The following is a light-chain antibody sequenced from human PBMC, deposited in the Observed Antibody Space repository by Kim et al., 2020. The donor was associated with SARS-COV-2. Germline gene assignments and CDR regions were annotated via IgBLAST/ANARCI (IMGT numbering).Light chain of an antibody. J-gene: IGLJ3*02. CDR1: SSYVGSYKY. CDR3: GSYAGSNKWV. CDR2: EVN. Sequence: GQSVTISCTGTSSYVGSYKYVSWYQQHPGKAPKRMIFEVNQRPSGVPARFSGSKSGNTASLTVSGLQAEDEADYYCGSYAGSNKWVFGGGTQLTVL. V-gene: IGLV2-8*01.